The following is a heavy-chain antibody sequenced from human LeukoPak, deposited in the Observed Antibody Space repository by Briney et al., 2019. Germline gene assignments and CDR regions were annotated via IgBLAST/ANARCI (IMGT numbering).Heavy chain of an antibody. J-gene: IGHJ4*02. D-gene: IGHD3-22*01. CDR2: IRSKVNNYAT. CDR1: GFTFSGSA. V-gene: IGHV3-73*01. Sequence: GGPLRLSCAASGFTFSGSAMHWVRQASGKGLEWVGRIRSKVNNYATAYAASVKGRFTISRDESKNTAYLQMNSLKTEDTAVYYCTRRSGDDSRGYYDYWGQGTLVTVSS. CDR3: TRRSGDDSRGYYDY.